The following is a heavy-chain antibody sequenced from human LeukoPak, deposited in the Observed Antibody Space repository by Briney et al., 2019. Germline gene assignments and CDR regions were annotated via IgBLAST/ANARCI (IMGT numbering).Heavy chain of an antibody. CDR1: GFTFSNTW. V-gene: IGHV3-21*01. CDR3: ARELMGLTMIVVVNPIDY. J-gene: IGHJ4*02. CDR2: ISSTSSYI. D-gene: IGHD3-22*01. Sequence: GGSLRLSCAASGFTFSNTWMNWVRQAPGKGLEWVSSISSTSSYIYYADSVKGRFTISRDNAKNSLFLQMNSLRAEDTAVYYCARELMGLTMIVVVNPIDYWGQGTLVTVSS.